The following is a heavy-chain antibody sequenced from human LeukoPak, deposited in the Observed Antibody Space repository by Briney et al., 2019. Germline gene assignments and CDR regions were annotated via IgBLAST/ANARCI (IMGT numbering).Heavy chain of an antibody. CDR1: GFTFSSYW. V-gene: IGHV3-74*01. D-gene: IGHD4-17*01. CDR3: AKDQYGEAFDI. J-gene: IGHJ3*02. CDR2: LSSDGSAT. Sequence: GGSLRLSCAASGFTFSSYWIHWVRQAPGKGLVWVSRLSSDGSATYYADSVKGRFTISRDNSKNTLYLQMNSLRAEDTAVYYCAKDQYGEAFDIWGPGTMVTVSS.